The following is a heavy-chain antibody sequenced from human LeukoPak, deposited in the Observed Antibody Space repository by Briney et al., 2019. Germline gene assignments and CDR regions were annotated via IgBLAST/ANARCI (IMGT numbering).Heavy chain of an antibody. CDR1: GFTFSSYA. V-gene: IGHV3-23*01. Sequence: RSGGSLRLSCAASGFTFSSYAMSWVRQAPGKGLEWVSSVSGSGGYTYYAGSVKGRFTISRDNSKNTLYLQMNSLRAEDTAIYYCAKDRPNYYDSSGHYYRRDGDYWGQGTLVTVSS. CDR3: AKDRPNYYDSSGHYYRRDGDY. D-gene: IGHD3-22*01. J-gene: IGHJ4*02. CDR2: VSGSGGYT.